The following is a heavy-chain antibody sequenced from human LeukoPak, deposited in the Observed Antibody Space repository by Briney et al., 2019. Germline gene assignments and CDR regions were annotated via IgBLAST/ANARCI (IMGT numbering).Heavy chain of an antibody. CDR3: AKDTRAIPTLNWFDP. V-gene: IGHV3-9*01. J-gene: IGHJ5*02. Sequence: PGRSLRLSCAASGFTFDDYAMHWVRQAPGKGLEWVSGISWNSGSIGYADSVKGRFTISRDNAKNSLYLQMNSLRAEDTALYYCAKDTRAIPTLNWFDPWGQGTLVTVSS. CDR2: ISWNSGSI. CDR1: GFTFDDYA.